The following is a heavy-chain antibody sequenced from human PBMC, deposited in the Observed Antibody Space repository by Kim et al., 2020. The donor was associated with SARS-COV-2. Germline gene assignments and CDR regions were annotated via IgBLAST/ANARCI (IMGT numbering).Heavy chain of an antibody. CDR2: IWYDGSNK. D-gene: IGHD5-12*01. CDR1: GFTFSSYG. J-gene: IGHJ6*02. CDR3: ARGGATIFYYYYGMDV. Sequence: GGSLRLSCAASGFTFSSYGMHWVRQAPGKGLEWVAVIWYDGSNKYYADSVKGRFTISRDNSKNTLYLQMNSLRAEDTAVYYCARGGATIFYYYYGMDVWGLGTTVTVSS. V-gene: IGHV3-33*01.